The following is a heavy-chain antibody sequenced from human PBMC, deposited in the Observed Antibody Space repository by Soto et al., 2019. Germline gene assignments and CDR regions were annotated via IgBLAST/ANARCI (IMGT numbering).Heavy chain of an antibody. CDR2: IWYDGSNK. J-gene: IGHJ6*02. Sequence: GGSLRLSCAASGFTFSSYGMHWVRQAPGKGLEWVAVIWYDGSNKYYADSVKGRFTISRDNSKNTLYLQMNSLRAEDTAVYYCVREGQQLGPTLAMDVWGQGTTVTVSS. CDR1: GFTFSSYG. D-gene: IGHD6-6*01. V-gene: IGHV3-33*01. CDR3: VREGQQLGPTLAMDV.